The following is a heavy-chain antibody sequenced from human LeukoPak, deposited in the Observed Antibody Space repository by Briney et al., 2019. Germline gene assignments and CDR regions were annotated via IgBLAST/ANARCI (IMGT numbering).Heavy chain of an antibody. CDR3: TRMSGYYDFWSGQPHRTRFDY. J-gene: IGHJ4*02. D-gene: IGHD3-3*01. V-gene: IGHV3-49*04. CDR1: RFIFGDYS. CDR2: MRSKTYGGTT. Sequence: GGSLRLSCTGSRFIFGDYSVSWVRQAPGKGLEWVAFMRSKTYGGTTEHAASVKGRFTISRDDSKSIAYLQMNSLKTEDTAVYYCTRMSGYYDFWSGQPHRTRFDYWGQGTLVTVSS.